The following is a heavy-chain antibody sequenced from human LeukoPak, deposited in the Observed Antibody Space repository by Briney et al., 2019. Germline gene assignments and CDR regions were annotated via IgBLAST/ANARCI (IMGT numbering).Heavy chain of an antibody. D-gene: IGHD3-3*01. CDR3: ARRYYDFWSGYPVNYYYYMDV. Sequence: ASVKVSCKASGYTFTSYDINWVRQATGQGLEWMGWMNPNSGSTGYAQKFQGRVTITRNTSISTAYMELSSLRSEDTAVYYCARRYYDFWSGYPVNYYYYMDVWGKGTTVTVSS. CDR2: MNPNSGST. J-gene: IGHJ6*03. CDR1: GYTFTSYD. V-gene: IGHV1-8*03.